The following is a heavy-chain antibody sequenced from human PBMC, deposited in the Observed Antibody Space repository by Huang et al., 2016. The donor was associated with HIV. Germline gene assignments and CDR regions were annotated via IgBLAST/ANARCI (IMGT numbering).Heavy chain of an antibody. CDR2: SAANKCHT. CDR1: GYDFTSYG. D-gene: IGHD2-2*02. V-gene: IGHV1-18*01. Sequence: QVQLVQSGGEVKKPGASVKVSCKASGYDFTSYGVSWVRQAPGQGLEWGRLSAANKCHTNYAQKFQARFTLTTDTATNTAYMEMRSLRSDDTAIYYCARDPWYTNVWKRNAASVIWGQGTMVIVSS. J-gene: IGHJ3*02. CDR3: ARDPWYTNVWKRNAASVI.